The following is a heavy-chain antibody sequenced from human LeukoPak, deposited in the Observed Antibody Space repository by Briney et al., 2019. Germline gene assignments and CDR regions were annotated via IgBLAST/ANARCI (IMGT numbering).Heavy chain of an antibody. V-gene: IGHV3-21*01. Sequence: GGSLRLSCAASGFTFSSYSMNWVRQAPGKGLEWVLSISSSSSYIYYADSVKGRFTISRDNAKNSLYLQMNSLRAEDTAVYYCARDYYYDSSGYKFDYWGQGTLVTVSS. J-gene: IGHJ4*02. CDR3: ARDYYYDSSGYKFDY. D-gene: IGHD3-22*01. CDR1: GFTFSSYS. CDR2: ISSSSSYI.